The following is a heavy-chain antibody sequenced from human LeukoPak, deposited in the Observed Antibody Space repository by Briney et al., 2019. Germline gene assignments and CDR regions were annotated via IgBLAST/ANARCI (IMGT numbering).Heavy chain of an antibody. CDR1: GGSISSSSYY. V-gene: IGHV4-39*01. CDR2: IYYLGST. Sequence: LETLSLTCTVSGGSISSSSYYWGWIRQPPGKGLEWIGSIYYLGSTYYSPSLKSRVTISVDTSKNQFSLRLSSVTAADTAVYYCARSYRGYSGYGQGYFDYWGQGTLVTVSS. CDR3: ARSYRGYSGYGQGYFDY. D-gene: IGHD5-12*01. J-gene: IGHJ4*02.